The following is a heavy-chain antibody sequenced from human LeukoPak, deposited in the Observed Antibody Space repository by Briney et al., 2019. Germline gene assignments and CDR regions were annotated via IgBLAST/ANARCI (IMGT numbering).Heavy chain of an antibody. Sequence: PGGSLRLSCAASGFTFSTYEMNWVRQAPGKGLEWVSYISSSGSTIYYADSVKGRFTISRDNAKNSLYLQMNSLRAEDTAVYYCAREPMSHPFDYWGQGTLVTVSS. V-gene: IGHV3-48*03. CDR2: ISSSGSTI. J-gene: IGHJ4*02. D-gene: IGHD5/OR15-5a*01. CDR3: AREPMSHPFDY. CDR1: GFTFSTYE.